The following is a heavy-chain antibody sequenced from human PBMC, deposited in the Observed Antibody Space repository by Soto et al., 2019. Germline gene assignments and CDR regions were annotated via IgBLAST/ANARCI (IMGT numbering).Heavy chain of an antibody. CDR1: GFTFSNAW. J-gene: IGHJ4*02. Sequence: EVQLVESGGGLVKPGGSLRLSCAASGFTFSNAWLSWVRQAPGKGLEWVGRIKSKTDGGTTDYAAPVKGRFAISRDDSKNTLYQQMTSLKTEDTAVYYCTTDPTCGGVIAPGDFDHWGQGTLVTVSS. CDR3: TTDPTCGGVIAPGDFDH. CDR2: IKSKTDGGTT. V-gene: IGHV3-15*01. D-gene: IGHD3-16*02.